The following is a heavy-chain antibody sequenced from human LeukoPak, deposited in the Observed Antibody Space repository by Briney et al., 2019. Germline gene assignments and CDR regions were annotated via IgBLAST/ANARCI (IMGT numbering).Heavy chain of an antibody. Sequence: GGSLRLSCTASGFTFGDYAMSWVRQAPGKGLEGVGLIRSKAYGGTTQYAASVKGRFTISRDDSKSIAYLQMNSLKTEDTAVYPCTSSPAYSYDTSGYSGYWGQGTLVTVSS. J-gene: IGHJ4*02. CDR1: GFTFGDYA. CDR2: IRSKAYGGTT. D-gene: IGHD3-22*01. CDR3: TSSPAYSYDTSGYSGY. V-gene: IGHV3-49*04.